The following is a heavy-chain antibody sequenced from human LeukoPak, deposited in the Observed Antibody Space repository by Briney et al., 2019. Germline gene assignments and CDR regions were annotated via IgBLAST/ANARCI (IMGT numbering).Heavy chain of an antibody. Sequence: SETLSLTCTVSGGSINNYYWNWIRQPPGKGLQWIGYISYSGSTNYNPSLRSRVTISVDTSKTQFSLKLSSVTAADTAVYYCARLEAAATYYFDYWGQGTLVTVSS. J-gene: IGHJ4*02. D-gene: IGHD6-13*01. CDR3: ARLEAAATYYFDY. CDR1: GGSINNYY. CDR2: ISYSGST. V-gene: IGHV4-59*08.